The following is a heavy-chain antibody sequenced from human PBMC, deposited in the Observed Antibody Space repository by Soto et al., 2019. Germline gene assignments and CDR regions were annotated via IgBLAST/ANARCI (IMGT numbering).Heavy chain of an antibody. CDR2: ISGSGGST. CDR3: AKDRDCSGGSCYSFAY. J-gene: IGHJ4*02. V-gene: IGHV3-23*01. CDR1: GFTFSSYA. D-gene: IGHD2-15*01. Sequence: GGSLRLSCAASGFTFSSYAMSWVRQAPGKGLEWVSAISGSGGSTYYADSVKGRFTISRDNSKNTLYLQTNSLRAEDTAVYYCAKDRDCSGGSCYSFAYWGQGTLVTVSS.